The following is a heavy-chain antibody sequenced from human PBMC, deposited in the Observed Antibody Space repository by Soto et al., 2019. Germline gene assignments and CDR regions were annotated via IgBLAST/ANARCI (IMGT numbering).Heavy chain of an antibody. CDR1: GYTFTSYG. CDR3: ARDSPVAALSYYGMDV. CDR2: ISAYNGNT. D-gene: IGHD6-6*01. V-gene: IGHV1-18*01. J-gene: IGHJ6*02. Sequence: ASVKVSCKASGYTFTSYGISWVRQAPGQGLEWKGWISAYNGNTNYAQKLQGRVTMTTDTSTSTAYMELRSLRSDDTAVYYCARDSPVAALSYYGMDVWGQGTTVTVSS.